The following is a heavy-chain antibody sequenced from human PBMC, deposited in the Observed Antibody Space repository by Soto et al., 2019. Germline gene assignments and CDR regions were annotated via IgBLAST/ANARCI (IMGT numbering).Heavy chain of an antibody. CDR2: TYYRSKWYN. Sequence: SQTLSLTCAISGDSVSSDSAAWNWIRQSPSRGLEWLGRTYYRSKWYNDYAVSVNGRITINPDTSKNHFSLQLNSVTPEGTAVYYCVRSRVFIAVAGMATYYYYYGMDVWGQGTTVTVSS. J-gene: IGHJ6*02. CDR1: GDSVSSDSAA. CDR3: VRSRVFIAVAGMATYYYYYGMDV. V-gene: IGHV6-1*01. D-gene: IGHD6-19*01.